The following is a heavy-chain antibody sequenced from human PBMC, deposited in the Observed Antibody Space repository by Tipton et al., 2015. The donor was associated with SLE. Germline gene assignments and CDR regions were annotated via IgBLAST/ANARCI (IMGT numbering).Heavy chain of an antibody. Sequence: SLRLSCKASGFTFGDYTMNWLRQAPGRGLEWVGLIRTTAYGGRKEYAASVNGRFSISRDDSKSIAYLQMNSLKTEDTAVYFCTRAVGTTYHYYGLDVWGQGATVAVS. D-gene: IGHD2-21*02. CDR2: IRTTAYGGRK. V-gene: IGHV3-49*03. J-gene: IGHJ6*02. CDR3: TRAVGTTYHYYGLDV. CDR1: GFTFGDYT.